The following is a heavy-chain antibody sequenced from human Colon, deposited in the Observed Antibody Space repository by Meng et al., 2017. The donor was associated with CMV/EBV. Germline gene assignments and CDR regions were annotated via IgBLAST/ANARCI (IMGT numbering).Heavy chain of an antibody. CDR2: IYYSGST. CDR1: GGSISSGGYY. J-gene: IGHJ4*02. CDR3: ARVSQVPPGCIDY. Sequence: LRLSCTVFGGSISSGGYYWSWIRQHPGKGLEWIGYIYYSGSTYYNPSLKSRVTISVDTSKNQFSLKLSSVTVADTAVYYCARVSQVPPGCIDYWGQGTLVTVSS. D-gene: IGHD2-8*01. V-gene: IGHV4-31*03.